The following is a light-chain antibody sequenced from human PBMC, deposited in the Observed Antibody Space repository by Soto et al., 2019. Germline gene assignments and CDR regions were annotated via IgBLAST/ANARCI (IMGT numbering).Light chain of an antibody. CDR3: QQYNNWPPIT. J-gene: IGKJ5*01. CDR2: DAS. CDR1: QSISTY. V-gene: IGKV3-11*01. Sequence: EIVLTQSPATLSLSPGERAALSCRASQSISTYLAWYQQKPGQAPRLFIYDASNRATGIPARFSGSGSGTDFTLTISSLQSEDFAVYYCQQYNNWPPITFGQGTRLEIK.